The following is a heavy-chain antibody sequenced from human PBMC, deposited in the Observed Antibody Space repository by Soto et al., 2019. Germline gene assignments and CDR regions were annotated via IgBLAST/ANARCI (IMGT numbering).Heavy chain of an antibody. V-gene: IGHV4-31*03. CDR3: ARHRSEPSSIFDC. CDR1: GGSISSGVYY. CDR2: ISYSGGT. Sequence: PSETLSLTCTVSGGSISSGVYYWSWIRQHPGKGLEWIGYISYSGGTYYNPSLKSRVTISIDTSKNQFSLRLSSVTAADTAVYYCARHRSEPSSIFDCWGQGTLVTVSS. D-gene: IGHD3-10*01. J-gene: IGHJ4*02.